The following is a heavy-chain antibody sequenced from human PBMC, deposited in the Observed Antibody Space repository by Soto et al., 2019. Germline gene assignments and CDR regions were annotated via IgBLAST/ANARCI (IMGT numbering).Heavy chain of an antibody. D-gene: IGHD3-10*01. CDR3: AREGESRHNWFDP. J-gene: IGHJ5*02. CDR2: IYYSGST. V-gene: IGHV4-59*01. CDR1: GGSISSYY. Sequence: PSETLPLTCTVSGGSISSYYWSWIRQPPGKGLEWIGYIYYSGSTNYNPSLKSRVTISVDTSKNQFSLKLSSVTAADTAVYYCAREGESRHNWFDPWGQGTLVTVS.